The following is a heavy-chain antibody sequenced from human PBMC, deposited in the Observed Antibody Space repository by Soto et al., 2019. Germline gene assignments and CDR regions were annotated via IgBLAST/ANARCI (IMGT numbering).Heavy chain of an antibody. D-gene: IGHD1-26*01. CDR3: ARSQIARRGWELRLFDY. V-gene: IGHV1-69*01. Sequence: QVQLVQSGAEVKKPGSSVKVSCKASGGTFSSYAISWVRQAPGQGLEWMGGIIPIFGTANYAQKFQGRVKITADESTSTAYMELSSLRSEDTAVYYCARSQIARRGWELRLFDYWGQGTLVTVSS. J-gene: IGHJ4*02. CDR2: IIPIFGTA. CDR1: GGTFSSYA.